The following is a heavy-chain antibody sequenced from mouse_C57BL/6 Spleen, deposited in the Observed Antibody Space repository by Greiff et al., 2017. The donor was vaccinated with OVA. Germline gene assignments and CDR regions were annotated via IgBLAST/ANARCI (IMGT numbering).Heavy chain of an antibody. CDR3: ARLELGGAY. Sequence: QVQLKQPGAELVKPGASVKLSCKASGYTFTSYWMHWVKQRPGQGLEWIGMIHPNSGSTNYNEKFKSKATLTVDKSSSTAYMQLSSLTSEDSAVYYCARLELGGAYWGQGTLVTVSA. CDR1: GYTFTSYW. D-gene: IGHD4-1*01. J-gene: IGHJ3*01. CDR2: IHPNSGST. V-gene: IGHV1-64*01.